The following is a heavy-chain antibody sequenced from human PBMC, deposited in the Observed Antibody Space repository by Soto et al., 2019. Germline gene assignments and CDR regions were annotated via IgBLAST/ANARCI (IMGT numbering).Heavy chain of an antibody. V-gene: IGHV4-4*02. CDR2: IYHSAST. CDR1: GGSISSSNW. CDR3: ARGYYYDSSGYYGPNWFDP. J-gene: IGHJ5*02. Sequence: SETLSLTCAVSGGSISSSNWWSWVRQPPGKGLEWIGEIYHSASTNYNPSLKSRVTISVDKSKNQFSLKLSSVTAADTAVYYCARGYYYDSSGYYGPNWFDPWGQGTLVTVSS. D-gene: IGHD3-22*01.